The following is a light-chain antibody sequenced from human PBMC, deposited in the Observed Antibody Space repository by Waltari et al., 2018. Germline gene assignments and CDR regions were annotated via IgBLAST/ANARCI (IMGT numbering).Light chain of an antibody. CDR3: SSYTTSSTGV. CDR1: SRDLRPYDD. CDR2: EVT. J-gene: IGLJ2*01. V-gene: IGLV2-14*01. Sequence: QSAPPRPASVPGSPGHWITFPCAGTSRDLRPYDDPSWDQQRPGIAPKLMIYEVTKRPAGVSDRFSGSKSGNTASLTISGLQAEDEADYYCSSYTTSSTGVFGGGTKVTVL.